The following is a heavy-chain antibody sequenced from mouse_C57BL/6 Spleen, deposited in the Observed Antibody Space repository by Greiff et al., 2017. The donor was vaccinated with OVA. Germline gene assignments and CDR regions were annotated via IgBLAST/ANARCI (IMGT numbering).Heavy chain of an antibody. CDR2: ILPGSGST. V-gene: IGHV1-9*01. Sequence: VHLVESGAELMKPGASVKLSCKATGYTFTGYWIEWVKQRPGHGLEWIGEILPGSGSTNYNQKFKGKATFTVDTSSTTAYMQLSSLTAEDSAIYYCARVELRFAYWGQGTLVTVSA. J-gene: IGHJ3*01. CDR1: GYTFTGYW. CDR3: ARVELRFAY.